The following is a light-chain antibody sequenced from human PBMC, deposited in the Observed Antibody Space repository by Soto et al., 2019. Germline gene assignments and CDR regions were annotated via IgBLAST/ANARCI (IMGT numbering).Light chain of an antibody. J-gene: IGKJ1*01. CDR2: GAS. CDR3: QQYNNWWT. Sequence: EIVMTHSPATLSVSTGERATLSCRASQSVSSNLAWYQQKPGQAPRLLIYGASTRATGIPARFSGSGSGTEFTLTISSLQFDDSAVYYCQQYNNWWTFGQGTKVDIK. V-gene: IGKV3-15*01. CDR1: QSVSSN.